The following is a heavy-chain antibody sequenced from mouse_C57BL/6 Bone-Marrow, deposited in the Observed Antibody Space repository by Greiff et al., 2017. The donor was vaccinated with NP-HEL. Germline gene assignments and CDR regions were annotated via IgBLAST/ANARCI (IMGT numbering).Heavy chain of an antibody. Sequence: VQLQQPGAELVKPGASVKMSCKASGYTFTSYWITWVKQRPGQGLEWIGDIYPGSGSTNYNEKFKSKATLTVDTSSRTAYLQLSSLTSEDAAVYYCSGGNFAMDYWGQGTSVTVSS. V-gene: IGHV1-55*01. J-gene: IGHJ4*01. CDR2: IYPGSGST. CDR3: SGGNFAMDY. CDR1: GYTFTSYW.